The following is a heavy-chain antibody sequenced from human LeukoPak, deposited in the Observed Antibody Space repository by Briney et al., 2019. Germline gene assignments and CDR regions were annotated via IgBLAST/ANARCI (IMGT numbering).Heavy chain of an antibody. V-gene: IGHV6-1*01. J-gene: IGHJ6*04. D-gene: IGHD2-2*01. Sequence: SQTLSPTCAISGDSVSSNSAAWNWIRQSPSRGLEWLGRTYYRSKWYNDYAVSVKSRITINPDTSKNQFSLQLNSVTPEDTAVYYCARDYIVVVPAATTRRAYYYYGMDVWGEGTTVTVSS. CDR3: ARDYIVVVPAATTRRAYYYYGMDV. CDR1: GDSVSSNSAA. CDR2: TYYRSKWYN.